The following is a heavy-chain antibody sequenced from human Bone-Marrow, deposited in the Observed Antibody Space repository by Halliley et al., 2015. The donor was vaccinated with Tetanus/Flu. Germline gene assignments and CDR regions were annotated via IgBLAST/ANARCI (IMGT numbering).Heavy chain of an antibody. CDR3: ARGHRVSNGWGTYYNYGMDV. V-gene: IGHV4-34*01. J-gene: IGHJ6*02. CDR2: IIPYGNI. CDR1: GGSFGDSGYY. D-gene: IGHD6-19*01. Sequence: GLVKPSETLTLTCAVYGGSFGDSGYYWNWCRQPPGKGLEWIGEIIPYGNINYNQSLQSRVTISVDTSKNQFSLKLSSVSAADTAVYYCARGHRVSNGWGTYYNYGMDVWGHGTTVSVSS.